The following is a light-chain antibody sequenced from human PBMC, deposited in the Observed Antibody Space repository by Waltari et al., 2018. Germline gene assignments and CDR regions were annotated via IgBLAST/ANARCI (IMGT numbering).Light chain of an antibody. CDR1: TSNIGAGFA. Sequence: QSVLTQPPSVSGAPGQRVPISCAGNTSNIGAGFAVPLYQQFPGTVPKLLIYGNTHRPSGVPDRFPGSKSGTSASLAITGLQTDDEADYYCQSYDTSLSGSIFGGGTRLTVL. V-gene: IGLV1-40*01. CDR2: GNT. J-gene: IGLJ2*01. CDR3: QSYDTSLSGSI.